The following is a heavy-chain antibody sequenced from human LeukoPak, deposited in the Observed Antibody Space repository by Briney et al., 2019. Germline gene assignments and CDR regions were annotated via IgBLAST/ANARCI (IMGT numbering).Heavy chain of an antibody. J-gene: IGHJ5*02. V-gene: IGHV4-34*01. CDR3: ARGRVEIVVVPAAGWFDP. D-gene: IGHD2-2*03. CDR1: GGSFSGYY. CDR2: INHSGST. Sequence: SETLSLTCAVYGGSFSGYYWSWIRQPPGKGLEWIGEINHSGSTNYNPSLKSRVTISVDTSKNQFSLKLSSVTAADTAVYYCARGRVEIVVVPAAGWFDPWGQETLVTVSS.